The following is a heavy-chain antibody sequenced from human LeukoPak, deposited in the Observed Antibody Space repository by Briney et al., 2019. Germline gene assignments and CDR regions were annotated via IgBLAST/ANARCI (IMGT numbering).Heavy chain of an antibody. D-gene: IGHD3-22*01. CDR2: IYYSGST. CDR1: GGSISSGGYY. J-gene: IGHJ4*02. V-gene: IGHV4-31*03. CDR3: ARVPRSSYDKNGFYFLDY. Sequence: PSETLSLTCTVSGGSISSGGYYWSWIRQHPGKGLEWIGYIYYSGSTYYNPSLKSRVTISVDTSKNQFSLKLSSVTAADTAMYFCARVPRSSYDKNGFYFLDYWGQGTLVTVSS.